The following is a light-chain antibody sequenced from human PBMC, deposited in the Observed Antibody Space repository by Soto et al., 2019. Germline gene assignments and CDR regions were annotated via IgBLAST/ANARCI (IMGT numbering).Light chain of an antibody. CDR1: QSVSNSF. Sequence: SVLTQSPGTLSLSPGERATLSCRASQSVSNSFFAWYQQKPGQAPRLLIYGVSSRATGIPDRFSGSGSGTDFTLTISRLEPEDFVVYXCXQYSTLPHTFGQGTKLEVK. CDR3: XQYSTLPHT. J-gene: IGKJ2*01. CDR2: GVS. V-gene: IGKV3-20*01.